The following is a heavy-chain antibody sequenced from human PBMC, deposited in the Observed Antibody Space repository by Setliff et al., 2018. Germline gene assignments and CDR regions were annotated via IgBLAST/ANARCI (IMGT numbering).Heavy chain of an antibody. CDR2: IYTSGST. CDR3: ARGPVMIVATGYFDY. J-gene: IGHJ4*02. Sequence: LSLTCTVSGGSISSGSYYWSWIRQPAGKGLEWIGRIYTSGSTNYNPSLKSRVTISVDTSKNQFSLKLSSVTAADTAVYYCARGPVMIVATGYFDYRGQGTLVTVAS. D-gene: IGHD3-22*01. CDR1: GGSISSGSYY. V-gene: IGHV4-61*02.